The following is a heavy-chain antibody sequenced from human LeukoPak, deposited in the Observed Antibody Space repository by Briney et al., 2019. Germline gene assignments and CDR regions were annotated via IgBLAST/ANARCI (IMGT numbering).Heavy chain of an antibody. CDR2: ISGSGGST. Sequence: PGGSLRLSCAASGFTFSSYAMSWVRQAPGKGLEWVSVISGSGGSTYYADSVKGRFSISRDNSKNTLYLQMNGLRAEDTAVYYCAKVGISVASLPDWGQGTLVTVSS. CDR3: AKVGISVASLPD. D-gene: IGHD6-19*01. CDR1: GFTFSSYA. V-gene: IGHV3-23*01. J-gene: IGHJ4*02.